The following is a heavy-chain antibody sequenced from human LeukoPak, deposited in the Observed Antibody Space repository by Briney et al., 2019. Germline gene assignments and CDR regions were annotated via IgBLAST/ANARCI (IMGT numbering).Heavy chain of an antibody. D-gene: IGHD3-22*01. V-gene: IGHV3-21*01. J-gene: IGHJ4*02. CDR2: ISSSSSYI. CDR3: ARITYYYDSSGYLDY. CDR1: GFTFSSYS. Sequence: GGSLRLSCAASGFTFSSYSMNWVRQAPGKGLEWVSSISSSSSYIYYADSVKGRFTISRDNAKNSLYPQMNSLRAEDTAVYYCARITYYYDSSGYLDYWGQGTLVTVSS.